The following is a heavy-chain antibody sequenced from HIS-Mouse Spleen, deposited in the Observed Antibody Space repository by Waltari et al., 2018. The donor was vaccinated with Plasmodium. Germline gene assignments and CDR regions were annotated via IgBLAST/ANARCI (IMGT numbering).Heavy chain of an antibody. CDR1: ESNFTDYY. D-gene: IGHD6-13*01. Sequence: QVQLVQSGAEVKKHGASSKVYCNASESNFTDYYTPWCRHAHGQCPEWMGWIKPNSGGTNYAQKFQGRVTMTRDTSISTAYMELSRLRSDDTAVYYCARVLGYKAAAGTFVEYFQHWGQGTLVTVSS. CDR3: ARVLGYKAAAGTFVEYFQH. J-gene: IGHJ1*01. CDR2: IKPNSGGT. V-gene: IGHV1-2*02.